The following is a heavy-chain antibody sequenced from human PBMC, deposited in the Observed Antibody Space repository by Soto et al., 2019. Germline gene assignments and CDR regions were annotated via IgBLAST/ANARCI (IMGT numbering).Heavy chain of an antibody. CDR3: ARQVVDGTVTGSGSFDY. CDR1: GDSISTTKW. Sequence: SETLSLTCTVSGDSISTTKWWSWVRQSPGMGLEWIGEIHHSGKINYNPSLKSRVTISGDTSENQISLKLSSVTAADTAVYYCARQVVDGTVTGSGSFDYWGQGTLVTVS. D-gene: IGHD3-10*01. CDR2: IHHSGKI. J-gene: IGHJ4*02. V-gene: IGHV4-4*02.